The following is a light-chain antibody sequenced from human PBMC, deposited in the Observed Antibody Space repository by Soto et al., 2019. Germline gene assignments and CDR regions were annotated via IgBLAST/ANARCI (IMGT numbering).Light chain of an antibody. CDR2: STS. CDR1: QSLSVSY. Sequence: EIVLTQSPGTLSLSPGDRATLSCRASQSLSVSYIAWYQQKPGQAPRLLIYSTSTRATGIPDRFTGRGSGTHFTLAISRLEPEDFAVYYCHQFGDSPQTFGQGTTVEV. CDR3: HQFGDSPQT. V-gene: IGKV3-20*01. J-gene: IGKJ1*01.